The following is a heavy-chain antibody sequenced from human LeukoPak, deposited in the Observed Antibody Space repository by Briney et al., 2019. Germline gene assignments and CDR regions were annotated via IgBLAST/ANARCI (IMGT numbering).Heavy chain of an antibody. CDR1: GYTFTGYY. CDR3: ARDYRVAAADQNWFDP. Sequence: ASVKVSCKASGYTFTGYYMHWVRQAPGQGLEWMGWISAYNGNTNYAQKLQGRVTMTTDTSTSTAYMELRSLRSDDTAVYYCARDYRVAAADQNWFDPWGQGTLVTVSS. J-gene: IGHJ5*02. CDR2: ISAYNGNT. D-gene: IGHD6-13*01. V-gene: IGHV1-18*04.